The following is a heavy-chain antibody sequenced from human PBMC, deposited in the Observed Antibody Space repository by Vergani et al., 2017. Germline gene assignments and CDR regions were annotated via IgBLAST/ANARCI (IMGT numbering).Heavy chain of an antibody. CDR1: GFTFSSYS. J-gene: IGHJ4*02. V-gene: IGHV3-21*01. CDR3: ARGGNSGSYLGY. Sequence: EVQLVESGGGLVQPGGSLRLSCAASGFTFSSYSMNWVRQAPGKGLEWVSSISSSSSYIYYADAVKGRFTISRDNAKNSLYLQMNSLRAEDTAVYYCARGGNSGSYLGYWGQGTLVTVSS. D-gene: IGHD1-26*01. CDR2: ISSSSSYI.